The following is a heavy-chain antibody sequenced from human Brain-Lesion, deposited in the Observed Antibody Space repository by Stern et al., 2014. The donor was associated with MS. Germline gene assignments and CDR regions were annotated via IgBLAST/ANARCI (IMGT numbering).Heavy chain of an antibody. D-gene: IGHD2-15*01. J-gene: IGHJ5*02. CDR3: AGEEDIRYCSGGSCTGNWFDP. CDR2: IYYSGNP. CDR1: GGSVSSTSYA. V-gene: IGHV4-39*01. Sequence: QMQLVQSGPGLVKPSETLSLTCTVAGGSVSSTSYAWAWIRQPPGKGLEWIGTIYYSGNPYYSPSLKSRLTISLDTSKNQFPLQLRSVTAADTAVYYCAGEEDIRYCSGGSCTGNWFDPWGQGTLVTVSS.